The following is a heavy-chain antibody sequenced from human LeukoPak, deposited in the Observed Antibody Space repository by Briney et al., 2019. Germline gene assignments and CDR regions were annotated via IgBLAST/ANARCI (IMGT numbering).Heavy chain of an antibody. V-gene: IGHV4-59*01. Sequence: SETLSLTCTVSGGSISSYYWSWIRQPPGKGLEWIGYIYYSGSTNYNPSLKSRVTISVDTSKNQFSLKLSSVTAADTAVYYCAREMYSSGWYPYYYYYMDVWGKGTTVTVSS. CDR1: GGSISSYY. CDR3: AREMYSSGWYPYYYYYMDV. CDR2: IYYSGST. D-gene: IGHD6-19*01. J-gene: IGHJ6*03.